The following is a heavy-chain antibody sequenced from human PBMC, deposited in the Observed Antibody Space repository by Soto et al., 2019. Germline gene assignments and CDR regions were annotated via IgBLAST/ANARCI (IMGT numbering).Heavy chain of an antibody. V-gene: IGHV3-30*18. Sequence: QVQLVESGGGVVQPGRSLRLSCAASGFTFSSYGMHWVRQAPGKGLEWVAVISYDGSNKYYADSVKGRFTISRDNSKNTLYLQMNSLRDEDTAVYDCAKDLNSGYYYVHWGQGTLVTVSS. D-gene: IGHD3-22*01. CDR3: AKDLNSGYYYVH. J-gene: IGHJ4*02. CDR2: ISYDGSNK. CDR1: GFTFSSYG.